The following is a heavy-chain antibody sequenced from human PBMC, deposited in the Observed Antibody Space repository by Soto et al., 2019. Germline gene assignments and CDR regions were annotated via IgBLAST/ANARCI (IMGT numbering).Heavy chain of an antibody. CDR3: AKDTTMIVVVILDY. Sequence: GGSLRLSCAASGFTFSSYAMSWVRQAPGKGLEWVSAISGSGGSTYYADSVKGRFTISRDNSKNTLYLQMNSLRAEDTAVYYCAKDTTMIVVVILDYWGQGTLVTVSS. V-gene: IGHV3-23*01. D-gene: IGHD3-22*01. CDR1: GFTFSSYA. J-gene: IGHJ4*02. CDR2: ISGSGGST.